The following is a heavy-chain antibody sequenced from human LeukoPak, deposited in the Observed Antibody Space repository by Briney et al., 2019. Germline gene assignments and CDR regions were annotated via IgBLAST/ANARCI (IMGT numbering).Heavy chain of an antibody. Sequence: PGGSLRLSCAASGFTFSSYSMNWVRQAPGKGLEWVSSISSSSSYIYYADSVKGRFTISRDNAKNSLYLQMNSLRAEDTAVYYCARESDYYGSGRPRPLDYWGQGTLVTVSS. CDR2: ISSSSSYI. J-gene: IGHJ4*02. CDR3: ARESDYYGSGRPRPLDY. V-gene: IGHV3-21*01. CDR1: GFTFSSYS. D-gene: IGHD3-10*01.